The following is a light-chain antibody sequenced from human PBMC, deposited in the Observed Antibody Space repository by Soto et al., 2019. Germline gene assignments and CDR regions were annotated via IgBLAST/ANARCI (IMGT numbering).Light chain of an antibody. CDR1: QSVYSNY. Sequence: IVLTQSPGTLSLAPGERATLSCRASQSVYSNYVAWYQRKPGQAPRILIYEASSRAPGIPDRFSGTGSGTDFTLTIARREPEDFAVYYCQQYGSAAPWTFGQGTKVEIK. V-gene: IGKV3-20*01. CDR2: EAS. J-gene: IGKJ1*01. CDR3: QQYGSAAPWT.